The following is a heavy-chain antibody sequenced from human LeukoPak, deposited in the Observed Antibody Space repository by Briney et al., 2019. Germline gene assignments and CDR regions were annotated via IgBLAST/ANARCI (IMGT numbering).Heavy chain of an antibody. J-gene: IGHJ3*02. V-gene: IGHV4-59*01. CDR1: GGSISSYY. D-gene: IGHD4-17*01. CDR3: ARGANYGDYGLDAFDI. Sequence: PSETLSPTCTVSGGSISSYYWSWIRQPPGKGLEWIGYIYYSGSTTYNPTLKSRVTISIDTSKNQFSLKLTSVTAADTALYYCARGANYGDYGLDAFDIWGQGTMVTVSS. CDR2: IYYSGST.